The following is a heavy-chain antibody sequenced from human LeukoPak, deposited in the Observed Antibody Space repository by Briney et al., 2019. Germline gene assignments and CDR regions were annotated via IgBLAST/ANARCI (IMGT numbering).Heavy chain of an antibody. J-gene: IGHJ6*02. Sequence: GASLKISFKGSGYRFTSYWIGWVRQMPAKGLESMVIIYPGYSDTRYSPSFQGQVTISADKSISTAYLQWSSLKASDTAMYYCARLGFGSRDYRYGMDVWGQGTTVTVSS. CDR2: IYPGYSDT. CDR1: GYRFTSYW. V-gene: IGHV5-51*01. D-gene: IGHD3-10*01. CDR3: ARLGFGSRDYRYGMDV.